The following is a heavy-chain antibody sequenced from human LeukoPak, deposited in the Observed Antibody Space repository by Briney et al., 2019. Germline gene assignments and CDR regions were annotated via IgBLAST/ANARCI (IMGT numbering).Heavy chain of an antibody. CDR1: GYSFSTYW. D-gene: IGHD6-13*01. CDR3: ASVYSSTSWDY. J-gene: IGHJ4*02. V-gene: IGHV5-51*01. Sequence: GESLKISCKGSGYSFSTYWVGWVRQMPGKGLEWMGVIFPADSDTRYSPSFQGQVTISADKSISTAYLQWSSLKASDTAMYYCASVYSSTSWDYWGQGTLVTISS. CDR2: IFPADSDT.